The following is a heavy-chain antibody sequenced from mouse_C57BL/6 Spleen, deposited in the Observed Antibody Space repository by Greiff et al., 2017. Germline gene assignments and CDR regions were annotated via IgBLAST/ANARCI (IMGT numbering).Heavy chain of an antibody. D-gene: IGHD1-1*01. CDR1: GYTFTSYW. V-gene: IGHV1-7*01. CDR2: INPSSGYT. Sequence: QVQLQQSGAELAKPGASVKLSCKASGYTFTSYWMHWVKQRPGQGLEWIGYINPSSGYTKYNQKFKDKATFTADKSSITAYMQLGSLTYEDSAVYYCAREGDYCCSSLYYAMDYWGQGTSVTVSA. CDR3: AREGDYCCSSLYYAMDY. J-gene: IGHJ4*01.